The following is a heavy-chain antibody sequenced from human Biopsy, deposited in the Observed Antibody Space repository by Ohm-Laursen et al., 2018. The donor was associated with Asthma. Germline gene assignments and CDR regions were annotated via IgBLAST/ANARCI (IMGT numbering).Heavy chain of an antibody. Sequence: SLRLSCTASGFTFNSYGMHWVRQAPGKGLEWVAVISYDGRNKYYGDSVKGRFTISRDNSKNTLYLQMNSLRAEDTALYYCGRERSYMVDYWGQGTLVTVSS. J-gene: IGHJ4*02. CDR1: GFTFNSYG. D-gene: IGHD3-10*01. V-gene: IGHV3-30*03. CDR3: GRERSYMVDY. CDR2: ISYDGRNK.